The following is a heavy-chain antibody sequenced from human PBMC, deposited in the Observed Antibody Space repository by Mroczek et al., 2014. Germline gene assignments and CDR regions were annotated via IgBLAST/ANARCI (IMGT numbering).Heavy chain of an antibody. CDR1: GYTFTSYD. D-gene: IGHD6-13*01. Sequence: QVQLQQSGAEVKKPGASVKVXCKASGYTFTSYDINWVRQTTGQGLEWMGWLDPNSGDTGYAQKFQGRVTMTRDTSISTAYMDLSRLRSDDTAVYYCVRGPPRVGQQLVAFDAFDIWGQGTVVTVSS. J-gene: IGHJ3*02. V-gene: IGHV1-8*01. CDR2: LDPNSGDT. CDR3: VRGPPRVGQQLVAFDAFDI.